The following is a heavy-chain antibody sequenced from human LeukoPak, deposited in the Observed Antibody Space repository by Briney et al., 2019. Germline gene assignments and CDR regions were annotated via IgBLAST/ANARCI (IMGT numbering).Heavy chain of an antibody. V-gene: IGHV4-34*01. D-gene: IGHD4-17*01. CDR3: ARGPDYAKAGY. CDR1: GESFIDYH. J-gene: IGHJ4*02. CDR2: NSHDEGT. Sequence: PSVTLSLTCGIYGESFIDYHLSWIRQPPGKGLVWIGENSHDEGTNYSPSLKSRVTISVDTSKYHFSLNLPSVTAADTTVYYCARGPDYAKAGYWGPGTLVTVSS.